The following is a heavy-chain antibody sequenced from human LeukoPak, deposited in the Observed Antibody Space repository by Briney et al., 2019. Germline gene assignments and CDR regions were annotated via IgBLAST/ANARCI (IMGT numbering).Heavy chain of an antibody. CDR3: AELGITMIGGV. D-gene: IGHD3-10*02. J-gene: IGHJ6*04. V-gene: IGHV3-21*01. CDR2: ISSSSSYI. CDR1: GFTFSSYS. Sequence: PGGSLRLSCAASGFTFSSYSMNWVRQTPGKGLEWVSSISSSSSYIYYADSVKGRFTISRDNAKNSLYLQMNSLRAEDTAVYYCAELGITMIGGVWGKGTTVTISS.